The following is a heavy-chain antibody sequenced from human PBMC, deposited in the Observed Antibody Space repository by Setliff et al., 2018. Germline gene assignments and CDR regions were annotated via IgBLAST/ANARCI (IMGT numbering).Heavy chain of an antibody. D-gene: IGHD5-18*01. CDR2: VYSSGIT. CDR1: GGSISSQD. V-gene: IGHV4-59*11. CDR3: ARETTAWGYVDTAMVTFIDQ. Sequence: SETLSLTCTVSGGSISSQDWSWIRQPPGKGLEWIGYVYSSGITNYNPSLKSRVTMSGDTSKNQFSLKLSSVTAADTAVYYCARETTAWGYVDTAMVTFIDQWGQGTLVTVSS. J-gene: IGHJ4*02.